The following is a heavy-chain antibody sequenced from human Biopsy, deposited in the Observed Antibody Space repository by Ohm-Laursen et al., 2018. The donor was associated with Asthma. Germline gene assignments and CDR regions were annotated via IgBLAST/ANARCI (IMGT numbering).Heavy chain of an antibody. CDR2: SSYSGFR. CDR1: GGSINSDY. V-gene: IGHV4-59*01. CDR3: ARDQGDSKFDY. Sequence: SETLSLTCTFSGGSINSDYWSWIRQPPGKGLEWTGLSSYSGFRKYNPSLKSRVTISVDTSKNQLSLNLTSVIAADTAVYYCARDQGDSKFDYWGQGILVTVSS. J-gene: IGHJ4*02. D-gene: IGHD3-16*01.